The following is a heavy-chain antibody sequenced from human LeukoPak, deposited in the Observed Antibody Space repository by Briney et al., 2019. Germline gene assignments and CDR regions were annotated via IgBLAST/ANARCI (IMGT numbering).Heavy chain of an antibody. D-gene: IGHD2-21*02. CDR2: IYYSGTT. V-gene: IGHV4-30-4*01. Sequence: SETLSLTCTVTGGSISSGDDYWSWIRQPPGKGLEWIGYIYYSGTTYYNPSLKSRVTISVATSRNQFSLKLSSVTAADTARYYCARQIYCGGDCHYVDSWGQGTLVTVSS. CDR3: ARQIYCGGDCHYVDS. CDR1: GGSISSGDDY. J-gene: IGHJ4*02.